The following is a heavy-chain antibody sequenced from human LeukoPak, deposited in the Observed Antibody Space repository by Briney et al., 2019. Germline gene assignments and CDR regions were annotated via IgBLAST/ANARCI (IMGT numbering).Heavy chain of an antibody. V-gene: IGHV4-59*12. J-gene: IGHJ4*02. CDR1: GGSMRDYY. D-gene: IGHD6-13*01. Sequence: SETLSLTCTVSGGSMRDYYWSWIRQPPGKGLEWIGYTYHSGSTDYNPSLKSRVTISVDKSKNQFSLKLSSVTAADTAVYYCASIAAAGSRPIDYWGQGTLVTVSS. CDR2: TYHSGST. CDR3: ASIAAAGSRPIDY.